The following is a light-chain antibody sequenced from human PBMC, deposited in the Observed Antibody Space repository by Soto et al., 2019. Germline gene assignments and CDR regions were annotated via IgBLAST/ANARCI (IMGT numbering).Light chain of an antibody. J-gene: IGLJ1*01. CDR2: GNT. V-gene: IGLV1-40*01. CDR1: NSNIDSNT. Sequence: QSVLTQPPSASGTPGQRVTISCSGSNSNIDSNTVNWYQQRPGTAPKLLIFGNTNRPSGVPDRFSGSKSGTSASLAITGLQAEDEGDYYCQSYDSTLSARYVFGTGTKVTV. CDR3: QSYDSTLSARYV.